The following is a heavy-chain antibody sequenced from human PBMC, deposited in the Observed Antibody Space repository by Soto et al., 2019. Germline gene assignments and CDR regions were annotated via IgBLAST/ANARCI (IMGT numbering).Heavy chain of an antibody. Sequence: QITLKESGPTLVKPTQTLTLTCTFSGFSLTTRGVGVGWIRHPPGNALECLALIYWDDDKRYSPSLQSRLSITKDTSKNQVVLTMTNVDPVDTATYYCAHIPNYYQYDWFDPWGQGTLVSVSS. D-gene: IGHD3-16*01. J-gene: IGHJ5*02. CDR3: AHIPNYYQYDWFDP. V-gene: IGHV2-5*02. CDR1: GFSLTTRGVG. CDR2: IYWDDDK.